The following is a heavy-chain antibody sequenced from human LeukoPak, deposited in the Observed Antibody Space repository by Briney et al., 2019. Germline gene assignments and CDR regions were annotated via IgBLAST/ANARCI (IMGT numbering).Heavy chain of an antibody. CDR3: AADPTNDYYYMDV. CDR2: IVVGSGNT. J-gene: IGHJ6*03. CDR1: GFTFSRSA. V-gene: IGHV1-58*02. D-gene: IGHD2-8*01. Sequence: SVKVSCTASGFTFSRSAMQWVRQARGQRLEWIGWIVVGSGNTNYAQKVQERVTITRDMSNSTVYMEVSSLRAEDTAVYYCAADPTNDYYYMDVWGKGTTVTISS.